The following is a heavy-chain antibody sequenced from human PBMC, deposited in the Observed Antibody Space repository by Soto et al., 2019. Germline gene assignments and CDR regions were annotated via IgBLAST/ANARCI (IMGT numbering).Heavy chain of an antibody. CDR3: AKSPGMLYCDSRRYYPSDY. CDR1: GGSISSSSYY. D-gene: IGHD3-22*01. V-gene: IGHV4-39*01. J-gene: IGHJ4*02. Sequence: PSETLSITCTVSGGSISSSSYYWGWIRQPPGKGLEWIGSIYYSGSTYYNPSLKSRVTISVDTSKNQFSLKLSSVTAADTAVYYCAKSPGMLYCDSRRYYPSDYWCPGPLVTLSS. CDR2: IYYSGST.